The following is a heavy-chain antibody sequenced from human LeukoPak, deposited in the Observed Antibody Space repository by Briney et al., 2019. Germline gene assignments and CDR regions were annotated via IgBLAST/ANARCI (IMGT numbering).Heavy chain of an antibody. D-gene: IGHD3-3*01. V-gene: IGHV3-66*02. CDR1: GFTVSKNY. J-gene: IGHJ3*02. Sequence: PGGSLRLSCTASGFTVSKNYMRWVRQAPGKGLEWVSVIYSGGSTYYADSVKGRFTISRDNSKNTLQLQMNNLRAEDTAVYYCARDFDAFDIWGQGTMVTVSS. CDR3: ARDFDAFDI. CDR2: IYSGGST.